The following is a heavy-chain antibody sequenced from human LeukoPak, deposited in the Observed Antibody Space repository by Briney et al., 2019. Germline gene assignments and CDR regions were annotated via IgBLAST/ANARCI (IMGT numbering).Heavy chain of an antibody. V-gene: IGHV3-9*01. Sequence: GRSLRLSCAASGFTFDDYAMHWVRQAPGKGLEWVSGISWNSGSIGYADSVKGRFTISRDNAKNSLYLQMNSLRAEDTALYYCAKDMMALLRYFDWPPSGDAFDIWGQGTMVTVSS. J-gene: IGHJ3*02. CDR2: ISWNSGSI. CDR1: GFTFDDYA. CDR3: AKDMMALLRYFDWPPSGDAFDI. D-gene: IGHD3-9*01.